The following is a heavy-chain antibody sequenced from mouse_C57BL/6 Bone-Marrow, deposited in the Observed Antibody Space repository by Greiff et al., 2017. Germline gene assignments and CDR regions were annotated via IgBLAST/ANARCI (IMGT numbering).Heavy chain of an antibody. J-gene: IGHJ2*01. D-gene: IGHD2-3*01. CDR1: GFNIQDDY. V-gene: IGHV14-4*01. CDR2: IDPEIGDT. CDR3: SSFDGSYFDF. Sequence: VQLQQSGAELVRPGASVKLSCTASGFNIQDDYIHWVKQRPEQGLVWIGWIDPEIGDTEYASKFQGKATITSDTSSNTAYLQLSSLTSEDPAVYYCSSFDGSYFDFWGQGTPLTVAS.